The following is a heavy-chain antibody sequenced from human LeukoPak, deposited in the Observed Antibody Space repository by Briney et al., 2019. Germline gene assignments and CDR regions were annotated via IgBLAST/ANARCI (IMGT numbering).Heavy chain of an antibody. Sequence: GGSLRLSCAASGFTFNAYEMNWVRQAPGKGLEWVSYINSRGSNTYYTDSVKGRFTISRDNAKNSLYLQMNSLRAEDTAVYYCARGTHITLVRGALDYWGRGTLVTVSS. J-gene: IGHJ4*02. V-gene: IGHV3-48*03. CDR2: INSRGSNT. CDR3: ARGTHITLVRGALDY. D-gene: IGHD3-10*01. CDR1: GFTFNAYE.